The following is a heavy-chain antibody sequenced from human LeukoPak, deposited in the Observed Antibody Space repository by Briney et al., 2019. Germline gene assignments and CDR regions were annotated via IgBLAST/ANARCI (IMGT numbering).Heavy chain of an antibody. CDR3: ARHNGMGDY. CDR2: ISAYNGNT. J-gene: IGHJ4*02. D-gene: IGHD1-1*01. V-gene: IGHV1-18*01. CDR1: VYIFPSYV. Sequence: ASVRVSRTASVYIFPSYVISWVRQAPGQGLEWRGWISAYNGNTNYAQKLQGRVTMTTDTSTSTAYMELRSLRSDDTAVYYCARHNGMGDYWGQGTLVTVSS.